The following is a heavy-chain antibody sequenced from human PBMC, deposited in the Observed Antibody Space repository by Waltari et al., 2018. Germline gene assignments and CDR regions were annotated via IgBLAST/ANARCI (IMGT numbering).Heavy chain of an antibody. CDR1: GFTFSSYA. CDR2: SSSSGGST. V-gene: IGHV3-23*04. Sequence: EVQLVESGGGLVQPGGSLRLSCAASGFTFSSYAMSWVRQAPGKGREGVSASSSSGGSTYYADSVKGRFNISRDHSKNTLYLQMNILRAEDTAVYYCAKVSDYGYYYYAFDIWGQGTMVTVSS. D-gene: IGHD4-17*01. J-gene: IGHJ3*02. CDR3: AKVSDYGYYYYAFDI.